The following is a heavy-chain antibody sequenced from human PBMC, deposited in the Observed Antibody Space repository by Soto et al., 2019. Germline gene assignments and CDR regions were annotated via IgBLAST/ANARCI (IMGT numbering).Heavy chain of an antibody. CDR2: ISGSGDSA. D-gene: IGHD6-6*01. CDR1: GFTFSSYA. Sequence: GGSLRLSCAASGFTFSSYAIRWVRQAPGKGLEWVSAISGSGDSAYYADSVRGRFTISRDNSKNTLYLQMNSLRAEDTAIYYCAKEGSSSSRYYYYYMDVWGKGTTVTVSS. J-gene: IGHJ6*03. V-gene: IGHV3-23*01. CDR3: AKEGSSSSRYYYYYMDV.